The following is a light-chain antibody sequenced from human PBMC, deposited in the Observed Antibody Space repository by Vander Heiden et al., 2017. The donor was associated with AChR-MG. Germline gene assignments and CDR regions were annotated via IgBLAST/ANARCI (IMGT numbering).Light chain of an antibody. V-gene: IGLV1-44*01. Sequence: QSGLTQPPSTSGTPGQRVTISCSGSSSNIASNTVNWYQQLPGTAPKLRIYSNNQRPSGVPDRFSGSKSGTSASLAISGLQSEDEADYYCAAWDDSLNGFYVFGTGTKVTVL. CDR1: SSNIASNT. J-gene: IGLJ1*01. CDR3: AAWDDSLNGFYV. CDR2: SNN.